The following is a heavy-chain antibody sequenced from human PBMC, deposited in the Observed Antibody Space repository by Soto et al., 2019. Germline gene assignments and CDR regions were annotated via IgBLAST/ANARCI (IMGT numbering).Heavy chain of an antibody. CDR2: ISGSGSTT. Sequence: PGGSLRLSCPATGFTFSTCAMNWVRQAPGKGLEWVSTISGSGSTTYYADSVKGRFTISRDNSKNTLYLQMNSLRAEDTAVYYCARDRPFDIWGQGTMVTVSS. J-gene: IGHJ3*02. V-gene: IGHV3-23*01. CDR1: GFTFSTCA. CDR3: ARDRPFDI.